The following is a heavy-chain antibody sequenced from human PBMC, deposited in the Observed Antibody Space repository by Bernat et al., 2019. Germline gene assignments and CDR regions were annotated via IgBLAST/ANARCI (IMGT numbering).Heavy chain of an antibody. D-gene: IGHD4-17*01. CDR2: IIPIFGTA. CDR3: ARVLDYGDYVGWFDH. CDR1: GGTFSSYA. Sequence: QVQLVQSGAEVTKPGSSVKVSCKASGGTFSSYAISWVRQAPGQGLEWMGGIIPIFGTANYAQKFQGRVTITADESTSTAYMELSSLRSEDTAVYYCARVLDYGDYVGWFDHWGQGTLVTVSS. J-gene: IGHJ5*02. V-gene: IGHV1-69*01.